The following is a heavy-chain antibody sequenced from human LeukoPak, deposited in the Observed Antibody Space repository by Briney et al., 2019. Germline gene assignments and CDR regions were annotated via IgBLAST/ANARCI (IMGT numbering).Heavy chain of an antibody. CDR2: IYYSGNT. V-gene: IGHV4-39*01. CDR1: GASFSSTSYY. D-gene: IGHD3-22*01. Sequence: PSETLSLTCAVSGASFSSTSYYWGWIRQPPGTGLEWIGSIYYSGNTYYNQSLRSRVTISVDTSKNQFSLKLTSVAAADTAVYYCARHYYDTSGYYPWYFDNWGQGILATVSS. J-gene: IGHJ4*02. CDR3: ARHYYDTSGYYPWYFDN.